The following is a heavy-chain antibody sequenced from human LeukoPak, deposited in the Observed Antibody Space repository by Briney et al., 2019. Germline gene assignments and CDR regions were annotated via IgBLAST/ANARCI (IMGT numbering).Heavy chain of an antibody. CDR3: ATDLYCGGDCYSAFDI. CDR2: FHPEDGET. V-gene: IGHV1-24*01. J-gene: IGHJ3*02. CDR1: GYTLTEFS. D-gene: IGHD2-21*01. Sequence: AASVKVSCKVSGYTLTEFSMHWVRQAPGKVLELMGSFHPEDGETIYAQKFQGRVTMTEDTSTDTAYMELSSLRSEDTAVYYCATDLYCGGDCYSAFDIWGQGTMVTVSS.